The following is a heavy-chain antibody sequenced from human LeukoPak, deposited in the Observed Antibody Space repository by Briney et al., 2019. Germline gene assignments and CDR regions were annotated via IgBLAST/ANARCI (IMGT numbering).Heavy chain of an antibody. CDR2: IRSKAYGGTT. J-gene: IGHJ4*02. V-gene: IGHV3-49*03. D-gene: IGHD5-18*01. CDR3: TRDWSPAMAMYFDH. Sequence: GGSLRLSCTASGFTFGDYAMSWFRQAPGKGLEWVGFIRSKAYGGTTEYAASVKGRFTISRDDSKSIAYLQMNSLKTEDTAVYYCTRDWSPAMAMYFDHWGQGTLVTVSS. CDR1: GFTFGDYA.